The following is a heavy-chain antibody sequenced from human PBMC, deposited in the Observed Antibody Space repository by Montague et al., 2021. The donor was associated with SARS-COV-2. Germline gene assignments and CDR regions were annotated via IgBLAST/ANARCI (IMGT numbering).Heavy chain of an antibody. J-gene: IGHJ4*02. CDR2: ITRNGDST. D-gene: IGHD1-14*01. Sequence: SLRLSCAASGSTFDDYGMSWVRQGPGKGLEWVSGITRNGDSTDFADSVKGRFTISRDNAKNSLYLQMNSLRAEDTALYYGVRGFRNGPFDVWGQGTLVSVSS. CDR1: GSTFDDYG. CDR3: VRGFRNGPFDV. V-gene: IGHV3-20*04.